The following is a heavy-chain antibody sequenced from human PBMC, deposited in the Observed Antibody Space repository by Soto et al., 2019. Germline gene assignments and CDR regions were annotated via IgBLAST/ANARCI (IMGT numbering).Heavy chain of an antibody. J-gene: IGHJ4*02. CDR1: GGTFSSYA. CDR3: ARGKGPFTVVTPVALDY. V-gene: IGHV1-69*01. CDR2: IIPIFGTA. Sequence: QVQLVQSGAEVKKPGSSVKVSCKASGGTFSSYAISWVRQAPGQGLEWMGGIIPIFGTANYAQKFQGRVTITADESTSTAYMELSSLRSEDTAVYYCARGKGPFTVVTPVALDYGGQGTLVTVSS. D-gene: IGHD2-15*01.